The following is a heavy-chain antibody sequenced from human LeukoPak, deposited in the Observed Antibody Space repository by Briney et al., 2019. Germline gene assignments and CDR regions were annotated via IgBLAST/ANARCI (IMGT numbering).Heavy chain of an antibody. J-gene: IGHJ4*02. CDR1: GYTLTSYD. V-gene: IGHV1-8*01. D-gene: IGHD6-19*01. Sequence: ASVKVSCKASGYTLTSYDINWVRQATGQGLEWMGWMNPNSGNTDYAQTFQGRVTMTSNTSISTAYMELSSLRSEDTAVYYCARVSSGSSDYWGQGTLVTVSS. CDR2: MNPNSGNT. CDR3: ARVSSGSSDY.